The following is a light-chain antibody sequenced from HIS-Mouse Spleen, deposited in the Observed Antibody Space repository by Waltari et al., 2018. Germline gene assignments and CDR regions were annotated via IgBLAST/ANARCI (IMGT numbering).Light chain of an antibody. Sequence: EIVLTQSPGTLSLSPGERATLSCRASQSVSSSYLAWYQQKPGQAPRLLIYGASGRATGIPDRFSGSGSGTDVTLTISRLEPEDFAVYYCQQYGSSPNTFGGGTKVEIK. CDR3: QQYGSSPNT. J-gene: IGKJ4*01. CDR1: QSVSSSY. CDR2: GAS. V-gene: IGKV3-20*01.